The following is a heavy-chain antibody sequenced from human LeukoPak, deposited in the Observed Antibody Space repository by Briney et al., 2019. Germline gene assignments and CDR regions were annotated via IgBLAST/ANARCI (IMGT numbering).Heavy chain of an antibody. D-gene: IGHD2-2*01. J-gene: IGHJ4*02. V-gene: IGHV4-59*01. CDR1: GGSISSYY. CDR3: ARVMEGYCSSTSCEPSFDY. CDR2: IYYSGST. Sequence: SETLSLTCTVSGGSISSYYRSWIRQPPGKRLEWIGYIYYSGSTNYNPSPKSRVTISVDTSKNQFSLKLSSVTAADTAVYYCARVMEGYCSSTSCEPSFDYWGQGTLVTVSS.